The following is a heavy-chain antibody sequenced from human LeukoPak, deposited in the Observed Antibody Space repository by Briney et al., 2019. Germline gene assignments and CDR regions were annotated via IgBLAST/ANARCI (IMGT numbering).Heavy chain of an antibody. CDR1: GFTFSGYW. Sequence: GGSLRLSCAASGFTFSGYWMHWVRQAPGKGLVWVSRINSDGTTTNYADSVKGRFTISRDNAKNTLFLQMNSLRAEDTAVYYCARGNYYAMDVWGQGTTVTVSS. J-gene: IGHJ6*02. CDR2: INSDGTTT. V-gene: IGHV3-74*01. CDR3: ARGNYYAMDV.